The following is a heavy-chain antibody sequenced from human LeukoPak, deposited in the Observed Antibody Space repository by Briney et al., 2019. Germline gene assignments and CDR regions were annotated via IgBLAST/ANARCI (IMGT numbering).Heavy chain of an antibody. J-gene: IGHJ4*02. CDR2: ISSSSSYI. D-gene: IGHD3-9*01. Sequence: GGSLRLSCAASGFTFSSYWMSWVRQAPGKGLEWVSSISSSSSYIYYADSVKGRFTISRDNAKNSLYLQMNSLRAEDTAVYYCARAGILTGYSIDYWGQGTLVTVSS. CDR1: GFTFSSYW. V-gene: IGHV3-21*01. CDR3: ARAGILTGYSIDY.